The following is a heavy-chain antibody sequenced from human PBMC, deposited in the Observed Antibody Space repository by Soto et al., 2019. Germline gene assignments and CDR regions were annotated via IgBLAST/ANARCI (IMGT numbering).Heavy chain of an antibody. V-gene: IGHV1-69*01. CDR2: IIPIFGTA. CDR3: ARNTPYTLYSSSWYNWFDP. Sequence: QVQLVQSGAEVKKPGSSVKVSCKASGGTFSSYAISWVRQAPGQGLEWMGGIIPIFGTANYAQKFQGRVTITADESTSTAYMELSSLRSEDTAVYYCARNTPYTLYSSSWYNWFDPWGQGTLVTVSS. CDR1: GGTFSSYA. J-gene: IGHJ5*02. D-gene: IGHD6-13*01.